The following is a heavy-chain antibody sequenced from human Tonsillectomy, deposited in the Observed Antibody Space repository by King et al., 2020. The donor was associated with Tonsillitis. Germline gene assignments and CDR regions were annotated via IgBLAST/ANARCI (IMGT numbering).Heavy chain of an antibody. CDR1: GFTFSNYG. CDR2: ISYDGSYE. CDR3: AKVARSWYDDDAFDI. D-gene: IGHD6-13*01. V-gene: IGHV3-30*18. Sequence: VQLVESGGGVVQPGRPLRLSCEASGFTFSNYGMHWVRQAPGKGLEWVAVISYDGSYEYYADSVKGRFTISRDSSKNTVYLQMNSLRTEDTAVYYCAKVARSWYDDDAFDIWGEGTMVTVSS. J-gene: IGHJ3*02.